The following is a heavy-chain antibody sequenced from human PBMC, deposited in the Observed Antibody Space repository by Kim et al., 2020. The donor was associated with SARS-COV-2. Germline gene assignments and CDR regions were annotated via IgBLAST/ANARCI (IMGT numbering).Heavy chain of an antibody. J-gene: IGHJ2*01. D-gene: IGHD7-27*01. CDR3: ARRMTGDRWYFDL. V-gene: IGHV1-2*02. Sequence: AQKFQGRVTMTRNTSIRTAYMWLSGLRSDDTAVYYCARRMTGDRWYFDLWGRGTLVTVSS.